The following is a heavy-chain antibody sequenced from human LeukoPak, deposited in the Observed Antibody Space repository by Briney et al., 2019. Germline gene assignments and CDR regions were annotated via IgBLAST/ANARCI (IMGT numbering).Heavy chain of an antibody. Sequence: GGSLRPSCAASGFTFSSYGMSWVRQAPGKGLEWVSSISGSGGSTYYADSVKGRFTISRDNSKNTLYLQMNSLRAEDTAVYYCAKGSPKYYYDSSGFSGHLDSWGEGTLVTVSS. CDR2: ISGSGGST. D-gene: IGHD3-22*01. CDR3: AKGSPKYYYDSSGFSGHLDS. J-gene: IGHJ4*02. V-gene: IGHV3-23*01. CDR1: GFTFSSYG.